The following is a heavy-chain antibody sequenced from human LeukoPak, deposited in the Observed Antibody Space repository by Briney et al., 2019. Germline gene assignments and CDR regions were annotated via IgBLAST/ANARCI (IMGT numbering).Heavy chain of an antibody. D-gene: IGHD6-19*01. CDR3: ARDNRRTAVAGLDS. J-gene: IGHJ4*02. CDR1: GFTFSSYW. Sequence: GGSLRLSCAASGFTFSSYWMTWVRRAPGQGLEWVANIKQNGTEKYYADSVKGRFIISRDNAENSVYLQLNSLRAEDTAVYYCARDNRRTAVAGLDSWGQGILVTVSS. CDR2: IKQNGTEK. V-gene: IGHV3-7*01.